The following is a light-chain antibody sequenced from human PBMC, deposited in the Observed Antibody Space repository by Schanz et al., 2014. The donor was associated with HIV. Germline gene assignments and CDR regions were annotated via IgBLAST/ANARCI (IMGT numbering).Light chain of an antibody. Sequence: DIQMTQSPSSLSASVGDRVTITCRASQSISSYLNWYQQKPGKAPKLLIYAASSLQSGVPSRFSGSGSGTDFTLTISSLQPEDFATYYCQQYDSVSWTFGQGTTVEAK. CDR2: AAS. CDR1: QSISSY. CDR3: QQYDSVSWT. V-gene: IGKV1-39*01. J-gene: IGKJ1*01.